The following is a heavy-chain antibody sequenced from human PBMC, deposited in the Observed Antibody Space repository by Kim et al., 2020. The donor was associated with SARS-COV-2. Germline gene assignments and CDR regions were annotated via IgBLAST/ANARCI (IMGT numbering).Heavy chain of an antibody. CDR1: GFTFDDYA. V-gene: IGHV3-9*01. CDR3: AKGTYSSGLFDY. D-gene: IGHD6-19*01. CDR2: ISWNSGSI. J-gene: IGHJ4*02. Sequence: GGSLRLSCAASGFTFDDYAMHWVRQAPGKGLEWVSGISWNSGSIGYADSVKGRFTISRDSAKNSLYLQMNSLRAEDTALYYCAKGTYSSGLFDYWGQGTLVTVSS.